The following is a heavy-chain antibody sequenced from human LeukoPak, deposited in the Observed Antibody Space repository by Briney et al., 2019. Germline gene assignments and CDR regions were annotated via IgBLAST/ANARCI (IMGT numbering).Heavy chain of an antibody. Sequence: GGSLRLSCAASGFTFSSYGMHWVRQAPGKGLEWVAVIWYDGSNKYYADSVKGRFTISRDNSKNTLYLQMNSLRAEDTAVYYCARGPVVTPYYFDYWGQGTLVTASS. J-gene: IGHJ4*02. CDR3: ARGPVVTPYYFDY. CDR2: IWYDGSNK. V-gene: IGHV3-33*01. D-gene: IGHD3-22*01. CDR1: GFTFSSYG.